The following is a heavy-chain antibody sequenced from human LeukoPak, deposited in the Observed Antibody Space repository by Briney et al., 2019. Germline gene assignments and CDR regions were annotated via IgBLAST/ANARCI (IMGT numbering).Heavy chain of an antibody. J-gene: IGHJ4*02. CDR1: GFTVSSNY. V-gene: IGHV3-53*01. CDR3: ASGDCSGGSCYSDH. Sequence: GGSLRLSCAASGFTVSSNYITWVRQAPGKGLEWVSIIYSGGSTYYADSVKGRFTISRDNSKNTLYLQMNSLRAEDTAVYYCASGDCSGGSCYSDHWGQGTLVTVSS. D-gene: IGHD2-15*01. CDR2: IYSGGST.